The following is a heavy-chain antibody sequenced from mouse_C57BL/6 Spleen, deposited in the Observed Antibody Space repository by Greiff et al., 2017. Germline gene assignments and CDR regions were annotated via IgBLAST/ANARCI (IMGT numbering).Heavy chain of an antibody. V-gene: IGHV6-3*01. CDR2: IRLKSDNYAT. D-gene: IGHD1-1*01. J-gene: IGHJ2*01. Sequence: EVMLVESGGGLVQPGGSMKLSCVASGFTFSNYWMNWVRQSPEKGLEWVAQIRLKSDNYATHYAESVKGRFTISRDDSKSSVYLQMNNLRAEDTGIYYCTVTTVVDYYLDYWGQGTTLTVSS. CDR3: TVTTVVDYYLDY. CDR1: GFTFSNYW.